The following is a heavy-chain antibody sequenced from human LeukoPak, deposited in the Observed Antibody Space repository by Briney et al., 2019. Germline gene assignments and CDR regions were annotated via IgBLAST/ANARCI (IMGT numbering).Heavy chain of an antibody. CDR3: ARAPGKXYEXDY. D-gene: IGHD1-26*01. Sequence: GASVKVSCKASGYTFTNYYMHWVQQAPGQGLEWMGIINPSGGSTSYAQKFQGRVTMTRDMSTSTVYMELSSLKSEDTAVYYCARAPGKXYEXDYXXXGTLVTVXS. V-gene: IGHV1-46*01. CDR1: GYTFTNYY. CDR2: INPSGGST. J-gene: IGHJ4*02.